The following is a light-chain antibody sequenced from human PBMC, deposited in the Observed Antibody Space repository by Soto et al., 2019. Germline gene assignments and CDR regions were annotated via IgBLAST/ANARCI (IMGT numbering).Light chain of an antibody. CDR3: QQSNRYPLT. V-gene: IGKV1D-16*01. CDR1: QDINSY. Sequence: DVQMTQSPSSLSASVGDRVTITYRASQDINSYLAWYQQKPGNAPKSLIYAASSLQTGVPSRFSGSESGTDFPLTISNLHPEDSATYYCQQSNRYPLTFGGGTKVEIK. J-gene: IGKJ4*01. CDR2: AAS.